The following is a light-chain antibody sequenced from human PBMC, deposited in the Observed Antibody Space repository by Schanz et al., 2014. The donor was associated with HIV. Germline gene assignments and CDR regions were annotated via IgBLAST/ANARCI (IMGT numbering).Light chain of an antibody. CDR3: QQFHTYPYT. J-gene: IGKJ2*01. CDR1: QYISRW. V-gene: IGKV1-5*03. CDR2: QAS. Sequence: DIQMTQSPSTLSASVGDGVTITCRASQYISRWLAWYQQKPGQAPHLLIYQASTLQTGVSGRFSGSGSGTEFTLTISGLLPDDFATYFCQQFHTYPYTFGQGTKLEIK.